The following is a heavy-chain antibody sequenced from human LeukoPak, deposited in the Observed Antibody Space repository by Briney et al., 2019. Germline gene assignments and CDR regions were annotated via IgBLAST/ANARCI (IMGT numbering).Heavy chain of an antibody. D-gene: IGHD3-16*01. Sequence: GGSLRLSCAASGFTFSSYSMNWVRQAPGKGLEWVSAISSSSRYIYYADSVKGRFTISRDNAKNSLYLQMNSLRAEDTAVYYCARAELGADFDYWGQGTLVTVSS. CDR3: ARAELGADFDY. V-gene: IGHV3-21*01. J-gene: IGHJ4*02. CDR1: GFTFSSYS. CDR2: ISSSSRYI.